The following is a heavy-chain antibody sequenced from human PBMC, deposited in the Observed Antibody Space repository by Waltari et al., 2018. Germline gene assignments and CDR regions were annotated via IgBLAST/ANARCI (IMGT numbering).Heavy chain of an antibody. CDR2: VSHDGSTK. D-gene: IGHD2-2*01. CDR3: AREIVVVVPSAMMDY. V-gene: IGHV3-30-3*01. Sequence: QVQLVESGGGVVQPGRSLRLSCAASGFPFCSYGMPWVRRAPDRGLEWVAFVSHDGSTKYYGASVKGRFTVSRDNSENTLSLQMNSLRPEDTAVYFCAREIVVVVPSAMMDYWGQGTLVTISS. J-gene: IGHJ4*02. CDR1: GFPFCSYG.